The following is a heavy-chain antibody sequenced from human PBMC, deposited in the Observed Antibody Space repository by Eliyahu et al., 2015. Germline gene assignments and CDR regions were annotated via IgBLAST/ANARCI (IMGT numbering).Heavy chain of an antibody. CDR1: VFTFGDYA. D-gene: IGHD6-19*01. CDR3: SRAPVAPPDDVGGYFDY. V-gene: IGHV3-49*03. Sequence: DVQLVESGGGLVQPGRPLXLSCTASVFTFGDYALSWFRQAPGKGLEWVGFIRSQAYGRTTEYAASVKGRFTISRHDSKSIAYLQMSSLKTEDTAVYYCSRAPVAPPDDVGGYFDYWGQGTLVTVSS. J-gene: IGHJ4*02. CDR2: IRSQAYGRTT.